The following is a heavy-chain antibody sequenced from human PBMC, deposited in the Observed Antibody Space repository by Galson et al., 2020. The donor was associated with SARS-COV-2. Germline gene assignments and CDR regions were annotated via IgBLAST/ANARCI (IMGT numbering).Heavy chain of an antibody. D-gene: IGHD1-26*01. V-gene: IGHV4-31*03. CDR3: ARRPDWELLRSSHFDY. CDR1: GASISSGNYY. CDR2: IYYSGST. J-gene: IGHJ4*02. Sequence: ASETLSLTCSVSGASISSGNYYWSWIRQHPGKGLEWIGYIYYSGSTYYNPSLKSRVTISLDTSKNQFSLTLTSVTAADTAVYFCARRPDWELLRSSHFDYWGQGTLVTVSS.